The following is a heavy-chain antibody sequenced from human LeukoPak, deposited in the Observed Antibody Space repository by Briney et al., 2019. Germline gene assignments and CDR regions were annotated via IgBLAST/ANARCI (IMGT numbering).Heavy chain of an antibody. V-gene: IGHV3-48*03. Sequence: GGSLRLSCAASGFTFSSYEMNWVRQAPGKGLEWVSYIGSSGSPIYYADSVKGRFTISRDSAKNSLFLQMNSLRAEDTAVYYCAREQVAATLDYWGQGTLVTVSS. D-gene: IGHD1-26*01. CDR1: GFTFSSYE. CDR3: AREQVAATLDY. J-gene: IGHJ4*02. CDR2: IGSSGSPI.